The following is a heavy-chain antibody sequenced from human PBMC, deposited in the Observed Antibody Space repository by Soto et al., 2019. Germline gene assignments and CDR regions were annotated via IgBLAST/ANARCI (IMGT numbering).Heavy chain of an antibody. D-gene: IGHD6-19*01. Sequence: ASVKVSCKASGYTFTGYYVHWVRQAPGQGLEWMGWINPNSGDTYLAQRFQGRVTMNRDTSIGTAYMELSSLRSEDTAVYYCARDLSTIIAVAGTYQPGPFDYWGQGTLVTVSS. CDR1: GYTFTGYY. V-gene: IGHV1-2*02. J-gene: IGHJ4*02. CDR3: ARDLSTIIAVAGTYQPGPFDY. CDR2: INPNSGDT.